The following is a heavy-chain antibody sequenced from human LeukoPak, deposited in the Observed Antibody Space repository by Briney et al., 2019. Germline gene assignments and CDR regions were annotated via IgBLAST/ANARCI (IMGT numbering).Heavy chain of an antibody. J-gene: IGHJ4*02. CDR1: GYTFTGYY. Sequence: VASVKVSCKASGYTFTGYYMHWVRQAPGQGLEWMGWINPNSGGTNYTQKFQGRVTMTRDTSISTAYMELSRLRSDDTAVYYCARSWEGYGDYVRLSDYWGQGTLVTVSS. CDR3: ARSWEGYGDYVRLSDY. V-gene: IGHV1-2*02. D-gene: IGHD4-17*01. CDR2: INPNSGGT.